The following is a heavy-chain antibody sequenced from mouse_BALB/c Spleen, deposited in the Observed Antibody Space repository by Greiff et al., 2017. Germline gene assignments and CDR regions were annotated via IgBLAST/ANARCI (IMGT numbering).Heavy chain of an antibody. CDR3: ARSIYYGSSYDYFDY. J-gene: IGHJ2*01. V-gene: IGHV5-17*02. Sequence: EVQVVESGGGLVQPGGSRKLSCAASGFTFSSFGMHWVRQAPEKGLEWVAYISSGSSTIYYADTVKGRFTISRDNPKNTLFLQMTSLRSEDTAMYYCARSIYYGSSYDYFDYWGQGTTLTVSS. D-gene: IGHD1-1*01. CDR2: ISSGSSTI. CDR1: GFTFSSFG.